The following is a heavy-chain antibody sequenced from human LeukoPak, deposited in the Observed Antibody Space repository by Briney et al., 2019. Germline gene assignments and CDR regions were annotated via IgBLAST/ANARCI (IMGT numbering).Heavy chain of an antibody. CDR2: IYHSGST. J-gene: IGHJ2*01. D-gene: IGHD6-19*01. V-gene: IGHV4-4*02. CDR3: ARKGYSSSRYFDL. Sequence: SGTLSLTCAVSGXSISSSHWWSWVRQPPGKELEWIGEIYHSGSTNYNPSLKSRVTISVDQSKNQFSLNLISVTAADTAVYYCARKGYSSSRYFDLWGRGTLVTVSS. CDR1: GXSISSSHW.